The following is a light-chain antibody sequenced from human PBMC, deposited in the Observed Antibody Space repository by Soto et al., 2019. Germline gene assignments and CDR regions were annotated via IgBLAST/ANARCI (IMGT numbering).Light chain of an antibody. CDR2: SIN. Sequence: QAVVTQPPSASGTPGQRVTISCSGSSSNIGSNTVNWYQQLPETAPKLLIYSINQRPSGVPDRFSGSKSGTSASLAISGLQSEDEADYYCASWDDSLNGVLFGGGTKLTVL. CDR1: SSNIGSNT. J-gene: IGLJ2*01. CDR3: ASWDDSLNGVL. V-gene: IGLV1-44*01.